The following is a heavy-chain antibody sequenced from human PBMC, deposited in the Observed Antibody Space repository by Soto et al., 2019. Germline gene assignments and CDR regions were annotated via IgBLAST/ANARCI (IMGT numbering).Heavy chain of an antibody. CDR2: ISYDGSDI. CDR3: AIVRVADSALDH. CDR1: GFIFSNYG. J-gene: IGHJ4*02. D-gene: IGHD3-10*02. Sequence: LRLSCVGSGFIFSNYGMHWVRQAPGKGLEWVAFISYDGSDILYADSVKGRFTISRDNSKSTLFLHMNRPTAEDTAIYFCAIVRVADSALDHWGQGTLVTVSS. V-gene: IGHV3-30*02.